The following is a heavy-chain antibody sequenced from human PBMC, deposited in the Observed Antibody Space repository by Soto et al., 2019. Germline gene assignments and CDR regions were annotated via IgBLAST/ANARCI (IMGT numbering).Heavy chain of an antibody. Sequence: GGSLRLSCTVSGFIFSSNAMSWVRQAPGKGLEWVSGISGSGASTYDADSVKGRFTISRDNSKNTLYLQMNSLRAEDTAIYYCARAAYYMDVWGQGTTVTVSS. CDR3: ARAAYYMDV. J-gene: IGHJ6*02. CDR2: ISGSGAST. V-gene: IGHV3-23*01. CDR1: GFIFSSNA. D-gene: IGHD2-21*01.